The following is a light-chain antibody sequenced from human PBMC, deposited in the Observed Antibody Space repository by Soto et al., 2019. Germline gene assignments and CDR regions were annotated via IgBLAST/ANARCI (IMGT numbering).Light chain of an antibody. J-gene: IGLJ1*01. CDR3: ETWDSNTHV. CDR2: LEGSGSY. V-gene: IGLV4-60*02. Sequence: QLVLTQSSSASASLGSSVKLTCTLSSGHSSYIIAWHQQQPGKAPRYLMKLEGSGSYNKGSGVPDRCSGSSSGADRYLTISNLQFEDEADYYCETWDSNTHVFGTGTKVTVL. CDR1: SGHSSYI.